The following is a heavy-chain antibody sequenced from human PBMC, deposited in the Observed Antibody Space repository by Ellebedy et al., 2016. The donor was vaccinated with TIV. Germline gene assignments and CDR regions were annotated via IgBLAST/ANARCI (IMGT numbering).Heavy chain of an antibody. CDR3: TRDSYSASYEDY. J-gene: IGHJ4*02. D-gene: IGHD1-26*01. CDR2: IRSKAYGGTT. Sequence: GGSLRLSCVGSGFIFSDYYMGWVRQAPGKGLEWIGFIRSKAYGGTTDYAASVTGRFTISRDDSKNSLYLQMNSLKTEDTAVYYCTRDSYSASYEDYWGQGTLVTVSS. CDR1: GFIFSDYY. V-gene: IGHV3-72*01.